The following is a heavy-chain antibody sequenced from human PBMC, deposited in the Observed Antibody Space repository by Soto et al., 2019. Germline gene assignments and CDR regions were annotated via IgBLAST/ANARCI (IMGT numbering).Heavy chain of an antibody. CDR2: IYYSGST. Sequence: QVQLQESGPGLVKPSQTLSLTCTVSGGSISSGGYYWSWIRQHPGKGLEWIGYIYYSGSTYYNPSLRVRVTISVDPSKNQFSLRLSSVTAADTAVYYCARANGDYVGWFDPWGQGTLVTVSS. CDR3: ARANGDYVGWFDP. V-gene: IGHV4-31*03. D-gene: IGHD4-17*01. CDR1: GGSISSGGYY. J-gene: IGHJ5*02.